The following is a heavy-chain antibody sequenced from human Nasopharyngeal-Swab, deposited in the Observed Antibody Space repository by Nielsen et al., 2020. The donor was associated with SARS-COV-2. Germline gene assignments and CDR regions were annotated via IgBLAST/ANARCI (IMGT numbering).Heavy chain of an antibody. V-gene: IGHV1-3*01. Sequence: ASAKVSSNSSSYSFFDYTMQWLLQDAGQGLEGWGWINPDNGDTKYSQNFQGRVSITGDTSASTAYLELSGLTSEDTAIYYCAGDIMITFGGVITDLLAYWGQGTLVSVSS. CDR1: SYSFFDYT. D-gene: IGHD3-16*02. CDR3: AGDIMITFGGVITDLLAY. CDR2: INPDNGDT. J-gene: IGHJ4*02.